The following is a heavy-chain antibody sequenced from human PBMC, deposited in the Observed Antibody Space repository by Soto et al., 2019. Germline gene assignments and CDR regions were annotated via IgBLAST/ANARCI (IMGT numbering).Heavy chain of an antibody. Sequence: EVQLLESGGGLVQPGGSLRLSCAASGFTFDSYAMSWVRQAPGKGLEWVSAISGSGGSTYYADSVKGRFTISRDNSKNKLYIKMNSLRAEDTAVYYCAKGRYYYDSSGYYWYFDLWGRGTLVTVSS. D-gene: IGHD3-22*01. CDR1: GFTFDSYA. J-gene: IGHJ2*01. CDR3: AKGRYYYDSSGYYWYFDL. CDR2: ISGSGGST. V-gene: IGHV3-23*01.